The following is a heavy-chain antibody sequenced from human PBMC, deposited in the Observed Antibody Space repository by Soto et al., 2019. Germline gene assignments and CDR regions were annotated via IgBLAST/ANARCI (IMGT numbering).Heavy chain of an antibody. CDR3: ARDSVYYYDSSGYYYGMDV. D-gene: IGHD3-22*01. Sequence: ASVKVSCKASGYTFTRSGISWVRQAPGQGLEWMGWISTYNGDTNYAQKFQGRVTMTRDTSTSTVYMELSSLRSEDTAVYYCARDSVYYYDSSGYYYGMDVWGQGTTVTVSS. CDR2: ISTYNGDT. V-gene: IGHV1-18*01. CDR1: GYTFTRSG. J-gene: IGHJ6*02.